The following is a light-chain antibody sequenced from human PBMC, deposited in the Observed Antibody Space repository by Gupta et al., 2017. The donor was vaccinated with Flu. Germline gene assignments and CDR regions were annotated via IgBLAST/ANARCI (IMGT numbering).Light chain of an antibody. CDR3: YSTDSSGNHRV. J-gene: IGLJ3*02. V-gene: IGLV3-10*01. Sequence: GQTARITCSGDALPKEYAYWYQQKSGQAPVLVIYEDSKRPSGIPERFSGSSSGTMATLTIXGXQVEDEXDYYCYSTDSSGNHRVFGGGTKLTVL. CDR2: EDS. CDR1: ALPKEY.